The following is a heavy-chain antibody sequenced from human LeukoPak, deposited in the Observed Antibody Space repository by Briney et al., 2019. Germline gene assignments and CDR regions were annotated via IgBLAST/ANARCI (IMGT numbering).Heavy chain of an antibody. J-gene: IGHJ4*02. V-gene: IGHV4-39*07. CDR2: IYYSGST. D-gene: IGHD1-26*01. CDR3: ARDLNLVGARGGFDY. Sequence: PSETLSLTCTVSGGSISSSSYYWGWIRQPPGKGLEWIGSIYYSGSTYYNPSLKSRVTISVDTSKNQFSLKLSSVTAADTAVYYCARDLNLVGARGGFDYWGQGTLVTVSS. CDR1: GGSISSSSYY.